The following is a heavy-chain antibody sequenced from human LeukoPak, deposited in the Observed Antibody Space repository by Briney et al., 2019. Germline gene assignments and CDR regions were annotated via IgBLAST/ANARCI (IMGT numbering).Heavy chain of an antibody. Sequence: SSETLSLTCTVSGGSISSYYWSWIRQPAGKGLEWIGRIYTSGSTNYNPSLKSRVTISRDTSKNQLSLTLNSVTAADTAVYYCARGRLRFRSSWKPRYYMDVWGTGITVTVSS. D-gene: IGHD6-13*01. J-gene: IGHJ6*03. CDR2: IYTSGST. CDR1: GGSISSYY. CDR3: ARGRLRFRSSWKPRYYMDV. V-gene: IGHV4-4*07.